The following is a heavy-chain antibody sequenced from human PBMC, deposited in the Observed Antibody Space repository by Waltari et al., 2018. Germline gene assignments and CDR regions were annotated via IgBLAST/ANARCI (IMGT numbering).Heavy chain of an antibody. D-gene: IGHD3-22*01. CDR2: ISSSSSTI. CDR3: ASQTADYDSSGYQGGFDY. J-gene: IGHJ4*02. Sequence: EVQLVESGGGLVPPGGSLRLSCAASGFTFSSYSMNWVRQAPGKGLEWVSYISSSSSTIYYADSVKGRFTISRDNAKNSLYLQMNSLRAEDTAVYYCASQTADYDSSGYQGGFDYWGQGTLVTVSS. V-gene: IGHV3-48*01. CDR1: GFTFSSYS.